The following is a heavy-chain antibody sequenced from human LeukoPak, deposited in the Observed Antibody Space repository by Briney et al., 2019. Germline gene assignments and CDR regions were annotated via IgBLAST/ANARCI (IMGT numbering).Heavy chain of an antibody. CDR1: GYSFTSYW. CDR3: ARRLRGSGSSYYFDY. J-gene: IGHJ4*02. CDR2: IYPGDSEV. V-gene: IGHV5-51*01. Sequence: GESLKISCKGSGYSFTSYWIGWVRQMPGKGLEWMGIIYPGDSEVRNSPSFQGQVTISADKSISTAYLQWSSLKASDTAMYYCARRLRGSGSSYYFDYWGQGTRVAVSS. D-gene: IGHD3-10*01.